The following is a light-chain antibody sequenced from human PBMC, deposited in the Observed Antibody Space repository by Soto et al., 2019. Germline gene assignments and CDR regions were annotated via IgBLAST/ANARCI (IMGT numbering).Light chain of an antibody. CDR2: WAS. J-gene: IGKJ4*01. Sequence: DIVMTQSPDSLAVSLGERATINCKSSQSVLYSSNNKNYLAWYQQKPGQPPKLLIYWASTRESGVPDRFSGSGSGTDFTLTISSLQAEDVAVYYCHQYDSTPQTFGGGTKVEIK. V-gene: IGKV4-1*01. CDR1: QSVLYSSNNKNY. CDR3: HQYDSTPQT.